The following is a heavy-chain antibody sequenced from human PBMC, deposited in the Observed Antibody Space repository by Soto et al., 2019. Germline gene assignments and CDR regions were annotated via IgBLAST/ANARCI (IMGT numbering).Heavy chain of an antibody. CDR2: IYYSGST. CDR1: GGSISSDY. CDR3: ARQEGITMVRGVISAAFDI. V-gene: IGHV4-59*08. J-gene: IGHJ3*02. Sequence: SETLSLTCTVSGGSISSDYWNWIRYPPGKGLEWIGYIYYSGSTNYNPSLKSRVTISVDTSKNQFSLKLSSVTAADTAVYYCARQEGITMVRGVISAAFDIWGQGTMVT. D-gene: IGHD3-10*01.